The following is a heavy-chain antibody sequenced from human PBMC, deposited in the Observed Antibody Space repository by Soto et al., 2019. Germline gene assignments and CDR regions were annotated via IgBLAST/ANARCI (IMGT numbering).Heavy chain of an antibody. CDR1: GFSLSTTGVA. V-gene: IGHV2-5*02. CDR3: ALHLTAVGCFDY. Sequence: QITLKESGPTLVKPTQTLTLICTFSGFSLSTTGVAVGWIRQPPGKALEWLALVYWDDDKRYSPSLKSRLTIHKDTSKNQVVLTMPNMDPVDAATYCCALHLTAVGCFDYCGQGTLVTVSS. D-gene: IGHD4-17*01. J-gene: IGHJ4*02. CDR2: VYWDDDK.